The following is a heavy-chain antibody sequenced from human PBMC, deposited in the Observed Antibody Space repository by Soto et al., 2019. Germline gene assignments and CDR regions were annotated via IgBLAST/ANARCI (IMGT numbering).Heavy chain of an antibody. CDR1: GFTFSSYD. V-gene: IGHV3-13*04. Sequence: EVQLVESGGGLVQPGGSLRLSCAASGFTFSSYDMHWVRQATGKGLEWASAIGTAGDTYYPGSVKGRFTISRENAKNSWYLQMNSLRAGDTAVYYCARDDMAAGVGYFDLWGRGTLVTVSS. CDR3: ARDDMAAGVGYFDL. CDR2: IGTAGDT. D-gene: IGHD6-13*01. J-gene: IGHJ2*01.